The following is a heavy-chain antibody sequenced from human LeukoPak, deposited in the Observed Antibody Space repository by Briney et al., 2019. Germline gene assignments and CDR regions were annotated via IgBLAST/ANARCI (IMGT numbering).Heavy chain of an antibody. J-gene: IGHJ5*02. D-gene: IGHD3-10*01. CDR3: ARDGIIWFGEFPLMNWFDP. CDR1: GYTFTSYY. CDR2: INPSGGST. Sequence: ASVKVSCKASGYTFTSYYMHWVRQAPGQGLEWMGIINPSGGSTSYAQKFQGRVTMTRDTSTSTVYMELSSLRSEDTAVYYCARDGIIWFGEFPLMNWFDPWGQGTLVTVSS. V-gene: IGHV1-46*01.